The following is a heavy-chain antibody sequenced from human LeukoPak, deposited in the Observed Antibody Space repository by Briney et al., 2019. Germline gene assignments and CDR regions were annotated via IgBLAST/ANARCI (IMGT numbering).Heavy chain of an antibody. V-gene: IGHV1-69*06. J-gene: IGHJ4*02. Sequence: SVKVSCKASGGTFSSYAISWVRQAPGQGLEWMGGIIPIFGTANYAQEFQGRVTITADKSTSTAYMELSSLRSEDMAVYYCARGPTGSYPFDYWGQGTLVTVSS. CDR2: IIPIFGTA. CDR1: GGTFSSYA. D-gene: IGHD1-26*01. CDR3: ARGPTGSYPFDY.